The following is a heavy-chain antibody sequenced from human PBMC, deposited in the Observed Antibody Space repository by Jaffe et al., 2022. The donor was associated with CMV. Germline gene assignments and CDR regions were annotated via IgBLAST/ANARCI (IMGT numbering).Heavy chain of an antibody. J-gene: IGHJ4*02. CDR2: IWYDGSNK. V-gene: IGHV3-33*08. CDR3: ARGRIAVSHHNRAEYSSPVFDY. Sequence: QVQLVESGGGVVQPGRSLRLSCAASGFTFSSYGMHWVRQAPGKGLEWVAVIWYDGSNKYYADSVKGRFTISRDNSKNTLYLQMNSLRAEDTAVYYCARGRIAVSHHNRAEYSSPVFDYWGQGTLVTVSS. CDR1: GFTFSSYG. D-gene: IGHD6-6*01.